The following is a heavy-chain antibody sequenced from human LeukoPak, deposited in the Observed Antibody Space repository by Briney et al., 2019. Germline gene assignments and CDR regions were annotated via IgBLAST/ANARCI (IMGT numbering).Heavy chain of an antibody. D-gene: IGHD3-22*01. Sequence: ASVKVSCKASGYTFTSFGISWVRQAPGQGLEWMGWISAYNGNTIYAQMLQGRVTMTTDTSTNTAYMELRSLRSDDTAVYYCARDLSSSYYYVFDYWGQGTLVTVSS. CDR2: ISAYNGNT. J-gene: IGHJ4*02. CDR1: GYTFTSFG. V-gene: IGHV1-18*01. CDR3: ARDLSSSYYYVFDY.